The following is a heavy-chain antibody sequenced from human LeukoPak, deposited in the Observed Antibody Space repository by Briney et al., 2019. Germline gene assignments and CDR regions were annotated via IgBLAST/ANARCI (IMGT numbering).Heavy chain of an antibody. CDR3: ARGSGYYYPPGY. V-gene: IGHV4-59*01. J-gene: IGHJ4*02. CDR1: GGSISSYY. Sequence: SETLSLTCTVSGGSISSYYWSWIRQPPGKGLEWIGYIYYSGSTNYNPSLKSRVTISVDTSKNQFSLKMSSVTAADTAVYYCARGSGYYYPPGYWGQGTLVTVSS. CDR2: IYYSGST. D-gene: IGHD3-22*01.